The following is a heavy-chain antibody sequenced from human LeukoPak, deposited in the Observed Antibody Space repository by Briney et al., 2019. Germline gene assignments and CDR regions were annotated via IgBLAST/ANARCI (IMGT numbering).Heavy chain of an antibody. D-gene: IGHD1-7*01. CDR3: ARDAGTTGPIDY. CDR1: GYTFTGYY. Sequence: ASVKVSCKASGYTFTGYYMYWVRQAPGQGLEWMGWINPNSGGTNYAQKFQGRVTMTRDTSISTAYMELSRLRSDDTAVYYCARDAGTTGPIDYWGQGTLVTVSS. V-gene: IGHV1-2*02. J-gene: IGHJ4*02. CDR2: INPNSGGT.